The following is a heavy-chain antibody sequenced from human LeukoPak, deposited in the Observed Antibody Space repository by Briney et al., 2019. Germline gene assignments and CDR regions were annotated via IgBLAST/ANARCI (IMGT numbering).Heavy chain of an antibody. J-gene: IGHJ4*02. V-gene: IGHV1-2*02. CDR2: INPNSGGT. D-gene: IGHD3-22*01. Sequence: GASVKVSCKASGYTFTGYYMHWVRQAPGQGLEWMGWINPNSGGTNYAQKFQGRVTMTRDTSISTAYMELSRLRSDDTAVYYCARTYCYDSSALPLDYWGQGTLVTVSS. CDR3: ARTYCYDSSALPLDY. CDR1: GYTFTGYY.